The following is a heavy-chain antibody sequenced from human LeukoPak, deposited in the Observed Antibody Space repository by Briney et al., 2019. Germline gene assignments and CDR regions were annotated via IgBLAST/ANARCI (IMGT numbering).Heavy chain of an antibody. Sequence: ASVKVSCKASGYTSTDYYVHWVRQAPGQGLEWMGRINPKSGGTNYAQKFQGRVTMTRDTSISTAYMELSRLRSDDTAMYYCANSNYYGSGISDYWGQGTLVTVSS. V-gene: IGHV1-2*06. J-gene: IGHJ4*02. CDR2: INPKSGGT. CDR3: ANSNYYGSGISDY. CDR1: GYTSTDYY. D-gene: IGHD3-10*01.